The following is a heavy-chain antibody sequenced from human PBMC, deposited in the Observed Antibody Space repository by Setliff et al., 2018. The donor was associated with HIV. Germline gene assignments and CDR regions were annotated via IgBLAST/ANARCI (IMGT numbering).Heavy chain of an antibody. J-gene: IGHJ4*02. Sequence: PSETLSLTCTVSGGSISSSSYYWGWIRQPPGKGLEWIGSIYYSGSTYYNPSLKSRVTISVDTSKNQFSLKLSSVTAADTAVYYCATIAAAVRDWGQGTLVTVSS. CDR2: IYYSGST. CDR1: GGSISSSSYY. CDR3: ATIAAAVRD. D-gene: IGHD6-13*01. V-gene: IGHV4-39*07.